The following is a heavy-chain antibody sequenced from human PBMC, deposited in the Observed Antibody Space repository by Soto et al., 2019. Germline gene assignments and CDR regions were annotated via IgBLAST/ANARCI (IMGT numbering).Heavy chain of an antibody. J-gene: IGHJ4*02. CDR3: ARIVVAGITYYFDS. Sequence: QITLKESGPTLVKPTQTLTLTCTFSGFSLSSSGVGVGWIRQPPGKALEWLTFIYWDDDKRYSPSLKSRLTITKYTSKNQVVLTLTTMDPVDTATYYCARIVVAGITYYFDSWGQGTLLTVSS. D-gene: IGHD2-15*01. V-gene: IGHV2-5*02. CDR2: IYWDDDK. CDR1: GFSLSSSGVG.